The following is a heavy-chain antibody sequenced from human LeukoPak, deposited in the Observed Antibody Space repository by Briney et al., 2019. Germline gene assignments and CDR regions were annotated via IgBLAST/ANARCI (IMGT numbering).Heavy chain of an antibody. CDR3: ARQDYDILTGPPEVVRNWFDP. CDR2: ITYDGYYK. D-gene: IGHD3-9*01. Sequence: GGSLRLSCAASGFTFTSYGMHWVRQAPGKGLEWVALITYDGYYKYYSDSVKGRFTISSDTSKNTMYLQMNSLRAEDTAVYYCARQDYDILTGPPEVVRNWFDPWGQGTLVTVSS. CDR1: GFTFTSYG. V-gene: IGHV3-30*03. J-gene: IGHJ5*02.